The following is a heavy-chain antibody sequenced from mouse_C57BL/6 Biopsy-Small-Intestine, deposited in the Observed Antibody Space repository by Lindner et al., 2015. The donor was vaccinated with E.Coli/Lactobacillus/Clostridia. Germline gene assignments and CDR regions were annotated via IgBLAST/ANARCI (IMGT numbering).Heavy chain of an antibody. D-gene: IGHD4-1*01. CDR2: ISSGGNYT. CDR1: GFTFSSYG. J-gene: IGHJ2*01. Sequence: VQLQESGGDLVKPGGSLKLSCAASGFTFSSYGMSWVRQTPDKRLEWVATISSGGNYTCYPDSVKGRFTISRDNAKNTLSLQMSSLKSGDTAMYYCARHSNWDYFDFWGQGTTLTVSS. V-gene: IGHV5-6*01. CDR3: ARHSNWDYFDF.